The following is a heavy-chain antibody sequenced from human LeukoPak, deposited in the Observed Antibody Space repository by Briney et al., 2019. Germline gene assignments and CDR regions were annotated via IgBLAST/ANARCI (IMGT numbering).Heavy chain of an antibody. CDR1: GFTFSNSW. CDR2: IKNKTDGGTK. Sequence: PGGALRLSCAASGFTFSNSWMSWVRQAPGEGLEWVGRIKNKTDGGTKHYAAPVKGRFNISRDDSKNTLYLQMNSLKTEDTAVYYCTADLPDYGGNASDYWGQGTLVTVSS. CDR3: TADLPDYGGNASDY. V-gene: IGHV3-15*01. D-gene: IGHD4-23*01. J-gene: IGHJ4*02.